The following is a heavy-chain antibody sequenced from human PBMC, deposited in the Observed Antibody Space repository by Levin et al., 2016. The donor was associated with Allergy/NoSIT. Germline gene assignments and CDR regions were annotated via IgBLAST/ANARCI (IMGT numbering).Heavy chain of an antibody. V-gene: IGHV1-18*01. Sequence: ASVKVSCKASGYTFTSYGISWVRQAPGQGLEWMGWISAYNGNTNYAQKLQGRVTMTTDTSTSTAYMELRSLRSDDTAVYYCARGPRVIDGYVISNWFDPWGQGTLVTVSS. D-gene: IGHD3-22*01. CDR3: ARGPRVIDGYVISNWFDP. J-gene: IGHJ5*02. CDR2: ISAYNGNT. CDR1: GYTFTSYG.